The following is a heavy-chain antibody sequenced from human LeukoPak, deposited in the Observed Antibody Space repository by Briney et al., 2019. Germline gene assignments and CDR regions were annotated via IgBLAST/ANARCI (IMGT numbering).Heavy chain of an antibody. V-gene: IGHV4-30-4*01. J-gene: IGHJ4*02. D-gene: IGHD3-10*01. CDR2: IYYSGST. CDR3: ASMVRGVINLDH. Sequence: KPSRTLSLTCTVSGGSISTGDSYWSWIRQPPDKGLEYIGYIYYSGSTYYNPSLKSRVTISIDTSKNQFSLKLSSVTATDTAVYYCASMVRGVINLDHWGQGTLVTVSS. CDR1: GGSISTGDSY.